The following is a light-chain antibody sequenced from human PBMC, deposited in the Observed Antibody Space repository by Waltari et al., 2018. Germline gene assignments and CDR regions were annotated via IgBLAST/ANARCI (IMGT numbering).Light chain of an antibody. J-gene: IGKJ3*01. CDR1: QTISTY. Sequence: DIQMTQSPSSLSASVGDRVAITCRASQTISTYLNWYQQKPGKAPELLIYGASSLQSGVPSRFSCSGSGTDFTLTINSLQPEDFTTYYCQQSYSAVFTFGPGTKVEVK. CDR2: GAS. V-gene: IGKV1-39*01. CDR3: QQSYSAVFT.